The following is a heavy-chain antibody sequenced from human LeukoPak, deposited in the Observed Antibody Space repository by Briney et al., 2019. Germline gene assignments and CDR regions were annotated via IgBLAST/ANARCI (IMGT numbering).Heavy chain of an antibody. D-gene: IGHD6-19*01. CDR1: GGSISSGGYF. Sequence: SETLSLTCTVSGGSISSGGYFWSWIRQHPGKGLEWIGYFYYGGSTYYNPSLKSRLTISVDTSENQFSLRLTSVTAADTAVYYCARGTYSSGWSLGFDPWGQGTLVTVSS. CDR2: FYYGGST. CDR3: ARGTYSSGWSLGFDP. V-gene: IGHV4-31*03. J-gene: IGHJ5*02.